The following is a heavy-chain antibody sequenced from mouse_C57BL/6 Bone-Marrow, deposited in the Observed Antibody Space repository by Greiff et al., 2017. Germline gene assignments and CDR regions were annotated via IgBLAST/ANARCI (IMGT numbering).Heavy chain of an antibody. D-gene: IGHD1-1*01. Sequence: EVKVVESGGGLVKPGGSLKLSCAASGFTFSSYPMSWVRQTPEKRLQWVAAISGGGGNTYYPDRVKGRFTISRDNDKNILYLQMSSLRSEDTALYYCSRQVTTVLATKYFDVWGTGTTVTVSS. V-gene: IGHV5-9*01. CDR3: SRQVTTVLATKYFDV. J-gene: IGHJ1*03. CDR1: GFTFSSYP. CDR2: ISGGGGNT.